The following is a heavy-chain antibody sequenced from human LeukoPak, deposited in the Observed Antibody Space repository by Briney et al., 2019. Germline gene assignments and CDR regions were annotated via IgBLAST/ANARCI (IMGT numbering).Heavy chain of an antibody. J-gene: IGHJ3*02. D-gene: IGHD2-15*01. CDR3: ARDFINCSGGSCYHDAFDI. V-gene: IGHV4-34*01. CDR1: GGSFSGYY. Sequence: SETLSLTCAVYGGSFSGYYWSWIRQPPGKGLEWIGEINHSGSTNYNPSLKSRVTISVDTSKNQFSLKLSSVTAADTAVYYCARDFINCSGGSCYHDAFDIWGQGTMVTVSS. CDR2: INHSGST.